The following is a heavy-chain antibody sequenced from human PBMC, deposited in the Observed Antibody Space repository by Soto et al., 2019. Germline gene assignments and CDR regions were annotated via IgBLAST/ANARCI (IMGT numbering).Heavy chain of an antibody. Sequence: QVQLQESGPGLVKPSQTLSLTCTVSGGSMSSVNYYWSWIRQTPDKGLEWIGPIYNGGSTYNNPSLESRVTISVDTSNNQFSLKLNSVSAADTAVYYCTRGPSGDKVDCWGQGTLVTVSS. D-gene: IGHD7-27*01. CDR2: IYNGGST. V-gene: IGHV4-30-4*01. J-gene: IGHJ4*02. CDR1: GGSMSSVNYY. CDR3: TRGPSGDKVDC.